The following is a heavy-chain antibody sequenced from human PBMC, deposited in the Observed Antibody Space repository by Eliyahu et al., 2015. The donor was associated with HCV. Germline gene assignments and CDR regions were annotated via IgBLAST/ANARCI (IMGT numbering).Heavy chain of an antibody. Sequence: QLQLQESGPGLVKPSETLSXTCTVSCGSISSXXXYWXWIRQPPGKGLEWXGSIYYXGSTYYNPSLKSRVTISVDTSKNQFSLKLSSVTAADTAVYYCARYSYGYVLFDNWGQGTLVTVSS. D-gene: IGHD5-18*01. CDR1: CGSISSXXXY. CDR3: ARYSYGYVLFDN. CDR2: IYYXGST. V-gene: IGHV4-39*01. J-gene: IGHJ4*02.